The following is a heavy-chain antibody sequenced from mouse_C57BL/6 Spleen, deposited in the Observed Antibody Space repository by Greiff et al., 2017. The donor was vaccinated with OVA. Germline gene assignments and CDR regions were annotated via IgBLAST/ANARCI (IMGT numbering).Heavy chain of an antibody. Sequence: EVKLMESGGGLVQPGGSMKLSCAASGFTFSDAWMDWVRQSPEKGLEWVAEIRNKANNHATYYAESVKGRFTISRDDSKSSVYLQMNSLRAEDTGIYYCTRFTTVVAFDYWGQGTTLTVSS. D-gene: IGHD1-1*01. CDR1: GFTFSDAW. J-gene: IGHJ2*01. V-gene: IGHV6-6*01. CDR2: IRNKANNHAT. CDR3: TRFTTVVAFDY.